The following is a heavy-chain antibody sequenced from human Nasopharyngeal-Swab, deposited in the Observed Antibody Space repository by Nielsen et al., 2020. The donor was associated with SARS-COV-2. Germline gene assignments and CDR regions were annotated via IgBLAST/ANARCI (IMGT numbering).Heavy chain of an antibody. J-gene: IGHJ4*02. D-gene: IGHD3-10*01. V-gene: IGHV1-69*01. CDR2: IIPIFGTA. Sequence: WVRQAPGQGLEWMGGIIPIFGTANYAQKFQGRVTITADESTSTAYMELSSLRSEDTAVYYYAREGYYGSGSYAPFDYWGQGTLVTVSS. CDR3: AREGYYGSGSYAPFDY.